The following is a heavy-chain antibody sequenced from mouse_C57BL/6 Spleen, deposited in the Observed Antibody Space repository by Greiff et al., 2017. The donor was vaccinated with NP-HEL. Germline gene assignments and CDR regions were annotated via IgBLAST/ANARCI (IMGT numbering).Heavy chain of an antibody. J-gene: IGHJ3*01. V-gene: IGHV1-4*01. D-gene: IGHD2-3*01. CDR1: GYTFTSYT. CDR2: INPSSGYT. CDR3: AREADGYYVWFAY. Sequence: VKLMESGAELARPGASVKMSCKASGYTFTSYTMHWVKQRPGQGLEWIGYINPSSGYTKYNQKFKDKATLTADKSSSTAYMQLSSLTSEDSAVYYCAREADGYYVWFAYWGQGTLVTVSA.